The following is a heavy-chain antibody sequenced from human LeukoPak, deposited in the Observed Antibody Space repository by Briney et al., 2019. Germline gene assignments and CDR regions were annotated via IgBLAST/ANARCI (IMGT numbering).Heavy chain of an antibody. CDR3: ARRRGGWGEGEFDY. J-gene: IGHJ4*02. D-gene: IGHD3-16*01. CDR1: GGSFSGYY. CDR2: IHTSGST. V-gene: IGHV4-4*09. Sequence: SETLSLTCAVYGGSFSGYYWSWIRQPPRKGLEWVGYIHTSGSTSFNASLRSRLTFSIDTSKNQVSLRLSSVTATDTAVYYCARRRGGWGEGEFDYWGQGTPVTVST.